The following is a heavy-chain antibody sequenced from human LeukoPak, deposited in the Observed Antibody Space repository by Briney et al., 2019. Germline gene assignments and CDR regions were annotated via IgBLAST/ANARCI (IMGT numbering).Heavy chain of an antibody. CDR1: GGSISSHY. CDR2: IYYSGST. V-gene: IGHV4-59*11. CDR3: ASVYYYDSSGFDP. J-gene: IGHJ5*02. D-gene: IGHD3-22*01. Sequence: SETLSLTCTVSGGSISSHYWSWIRQPPGKGLEWIGYIYYSGSTNCNPSLKSRVTISVDTSKNQFSLKLSSVTAADTAVYYCASVYYYDSSGFDPWGQGTLVTVSS.